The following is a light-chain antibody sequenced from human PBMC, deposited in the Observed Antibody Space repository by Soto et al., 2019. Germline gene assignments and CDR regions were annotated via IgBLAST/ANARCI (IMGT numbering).Light chain of an antibody. CDR3: QQYRIGPLT. V-gene: IGKV3-15*01. Sequence: IVWRQSPGSLSLSPVETVTLSCRASHSVDINLPCYQQKPGQAPRVLXYGSSTRASDVPGRFSGRGAGAEFTLTSSSLQSEYCDGYYWQQYRIGPLTFGQGTKVDIK. CDR1: HSVDIN. J-gene: IGKJ1*01. CDR2: GSS.